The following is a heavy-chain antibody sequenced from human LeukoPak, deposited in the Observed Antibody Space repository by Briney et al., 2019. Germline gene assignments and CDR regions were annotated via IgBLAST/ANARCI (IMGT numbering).Heavy chain of an antibody. V-gene: IGHV3-53*01. D-gene: IGHD3-10*01. J-gene: IGHJ3*02. CDR2: IYSGGTT. CDR3: ARDMVRGVIISLDAFDI. Sequence: PGGSLRLSCAASGFTVSNTYMSWVRQAPGEGLEWVSVIYSGGTTYYADSVKGRFTISRDNSKNTLYLQMNSLRAEDTAVYYCARDMVRGVIISLDAFDIWGQGTVVTVSS. CDR1: GFTVSNTY.